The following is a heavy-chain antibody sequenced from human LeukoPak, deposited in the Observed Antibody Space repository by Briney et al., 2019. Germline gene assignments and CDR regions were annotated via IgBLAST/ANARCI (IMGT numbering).Heavy chain of an antibody. D-gene: IGHD3-3*01. J-gene: IGHJ5*02. CDR2: IYYSGST. CDR3: ARHASLPYDFWSGAAGWFDP. CDR1: GGSISSSSYY. V-gene: IGHV4-39*01. Sequence: SETLSLTCTVSGGSISSSSYYWGWIRQPPGKGLEWIGSIYYSGSTYYNPSLKSRVTISVDTSKNQFSLKLSSVTAADTAAYYCARHASLPYDFWSGAAGWFDPWGQGTLVTVSS.